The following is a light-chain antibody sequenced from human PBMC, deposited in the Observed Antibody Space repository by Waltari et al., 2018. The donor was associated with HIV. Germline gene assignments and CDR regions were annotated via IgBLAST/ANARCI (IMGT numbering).Light chain of an antibody. CDR1: SSTIGAGYD. CDR3: QSYDSSLSGSVV. Sequence: QSVLTQPPSVSGAPGQRVTIPCTGSSSTIGAGYDVHWYRQLPGTAPKLLIYGDNNRPSGVPDRFSGSKSGTSASLAITGLQAEDEANYYCQSYDSSLSGSVVFGGGTKLTVL. CDR2: GDN. V-gene: IGLV1-40*01. J-gene: IGLJ2*01.